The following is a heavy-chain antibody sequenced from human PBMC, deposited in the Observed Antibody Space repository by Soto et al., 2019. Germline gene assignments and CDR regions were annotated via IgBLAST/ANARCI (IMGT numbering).Heavy chain of an antibody. CDR2: ISYSGNT. Sequence: PSSTXSLTCTVSVCSISNFYCIWMRHPPGKGLEWIGYISYSGNTNYNPSLKSRVYISVDTSKNQLSLNLTSVTAADTAVYYCARAQIVISRYYFESWGQGTPV. J-gene: IGHJ4*02. V-gene: IGHV4-59*01. D-gene: IGHD2-21*01. CDR1: VCSISNFY. CDR3: ARAQIVISRYYFES.